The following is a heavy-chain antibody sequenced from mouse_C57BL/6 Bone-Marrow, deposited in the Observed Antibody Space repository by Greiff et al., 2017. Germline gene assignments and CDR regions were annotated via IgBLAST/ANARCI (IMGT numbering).Heavy chain of an antibody. CDR3: ARRVWLRKWYYFDY. J-gene: IGHJ2*01. CDR2: INPNNGGT. V-gene: IGHV1-18*01. CDR1: GYTFTDYN. Sequence: EVQLQQSGPELVKPGASVKIPCKASGYTFTDYNMDWVKQSHGKSLEWIGDINPNNGGTIYNQKFKGKATLTVDKSSSTAYMELRSLTSEDTAVYYCARRVWLRKWYYFDYWGQGTTLTVSS. D-gene: IGHD2-2*01.